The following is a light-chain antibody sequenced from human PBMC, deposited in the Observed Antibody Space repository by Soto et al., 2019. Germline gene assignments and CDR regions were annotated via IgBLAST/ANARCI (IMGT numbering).Light chain of an antibody. CDR3: SSYTSSSTLAV. J-gene: IGLJ3*02. CDR1: SSDVGGYNY. Sequence: QSVLTKPASVSGSPGQSITISCTGTSSDVGGYNYVSWFQQHPGKAPKLMIYEVSNRPSGVSKRFSGSKSGNTASLTISGLQAEDEADYYCSSYTSSSTLAVFGGGTKLTVL. V-gene: IGLV2-14*01. CDR2: EVS.